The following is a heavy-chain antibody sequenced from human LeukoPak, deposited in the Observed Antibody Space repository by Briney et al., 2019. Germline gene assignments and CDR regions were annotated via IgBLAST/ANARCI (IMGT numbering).Heavy chain of an antibody. V-gene: IGHV1-2*02. CDR2: IDPNSGDT. CDR3: AEGYCSGGSCYSFDY. CDR1: GYTVTGYY. D-gene: IGHD2-15*01. Sequence: ASVKVSCKASGYTVTGYYMHWVRQAPGQGLEWMGWIDPNSGDTNYAQKFQGRVTMTRDTSISTAYMELSRLRSDDTAVYYCAEGYCSGGSCYSFDYWGQGTLVTVSS. J-gene: IGHJ4*02.